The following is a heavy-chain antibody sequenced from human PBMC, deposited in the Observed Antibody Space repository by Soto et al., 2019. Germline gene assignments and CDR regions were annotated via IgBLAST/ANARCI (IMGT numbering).Heavy chain of an antibody. J-gene: IGHJ4*02. CDR2: IYRSGTA. CDR1: GGSISDNNW. V-gene: IGHV4-4*02. Sequence: PSETLSLTCAVSGGSISDNNWWSWVRQPPGKGLEWIGEIYRSGTANYNPSLNSRVTISMDKSKNQISLHLYSVTAADSAVYYCARHIGVPRTRGLDYWGQGTLVTVSS. D-gene: IGHD2-21*01. CDR3: ARHIGVPRTRGLDY.